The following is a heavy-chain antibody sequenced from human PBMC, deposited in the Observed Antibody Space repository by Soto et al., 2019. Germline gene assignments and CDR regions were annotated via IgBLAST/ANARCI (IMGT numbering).Heavy chain of an antibody. V-gene: IGHV1-69*13. D-gene: IGHD5-12*01. CDR1: GGTFSSYA. CDR3: ARDRGYSGYDYTTPFDY. J-gene: IGHJ4*02. CDR2: IIPIFGTA. Sequence: SVKVSCKASGGTFSSYAISWVRQAPGQGLEWMGGIIPIFGTANYAQKFQGRVTITADESTSTAYIELSSLRSEDTAVYYCARDRGYSGYDYTTPFDYWGQGTLVTVSS.